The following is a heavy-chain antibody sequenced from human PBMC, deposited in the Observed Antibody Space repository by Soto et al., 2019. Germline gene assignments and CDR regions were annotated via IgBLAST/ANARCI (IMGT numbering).Heavy chain of an antibody. J-gene: IGHJ3*01. Sequence: QMQLLESGPGLVKPSETLSLTCTVSGGSISDNDYYWNWIRQPPGKGLEWIGTISHTGAAYYNPSLGGGGVIAVGRSEGELWGSLGCVSGAEAAVYDCAGRAYAATGATGYGDGGFGLWGLGTMVTVS. CDR2: ISHTGAA. CDR3: AGRAYAATGATGYGDGGFGL. V-gene: IGHV4-39*01. CDR1: GGSISDNDYY. D-gene: IGHD2-15*01.